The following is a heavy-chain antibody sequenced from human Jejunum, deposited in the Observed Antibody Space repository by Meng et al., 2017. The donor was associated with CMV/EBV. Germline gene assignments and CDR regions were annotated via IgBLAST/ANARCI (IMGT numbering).Heavy chain of an antibody. V-gene: IGHV7-4-1*02. Sequence: LVQLGVELRRPGVSVKVSCKASGYTFTRYPMNWVRQAPGQGLEWMGWINTNTGNPTYAKGFTGRFVFSLDTSVSTAYLQINSLRADDTAVYYCARDSPLDGYSLLDYWGQGTLVTVSS. CDR2: INTNTGNP. CDR3: ARDSPLDGYSLLDY. J-gene: IGHJ4*02. CDR1: GYTFTRYP. D-gene: IGHD5-24*01.